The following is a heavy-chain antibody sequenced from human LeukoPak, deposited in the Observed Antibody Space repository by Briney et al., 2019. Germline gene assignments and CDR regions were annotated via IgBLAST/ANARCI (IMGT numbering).Heavy chain of an antibody. V-gene: IGHV1-8*01. J-gene: IGHJ4*02. CDR1: GYTFTSYD. CDR3: ARVVGAIDY. D-gene: IGHD1-26*01. Sequence: ASVKVSCKASGYTFTSYDIKWVRQATGQGLEWMAWMNPNSGNRGYAQKFQGRVTMTTETCISTAYMELSSLRSEDTAVYYCARVVGAIDYWGQGTLVTVSS. CDR2: MNPNSGNR.